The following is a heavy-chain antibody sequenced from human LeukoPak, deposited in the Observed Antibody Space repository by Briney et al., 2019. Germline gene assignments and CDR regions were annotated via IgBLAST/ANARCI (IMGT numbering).Heavy chain of an antibody. Sequence: SETLSLTCAVYGGSFSGYYWSWIRQPPWKGLEWIGEINHSGSTNYNPSLKSRVTISVDTSKNQFSLKLSSVTAADTAVYYCARGGSGIAVAGYFDYWGQGTLVTVSS. V-gene: IGHV4-34*01. D-gene: IGHD6-19*01. CDR3: ARGGSGIAVAGYFDY. CDR1: GGSFSGYY. CDR2: INHSGST. J-gene: IGHJ4*02.